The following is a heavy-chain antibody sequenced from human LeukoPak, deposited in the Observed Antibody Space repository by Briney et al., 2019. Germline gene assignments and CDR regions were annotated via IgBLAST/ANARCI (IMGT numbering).Heavy chain of an antibody. Sequence: SETLSLTCSVSGDSITLTSYYWAWIRQPPGKGLEWIGSIYFSGTTNYNPSLQSRVTVSVDTSRNQFSLILSSLTATDTAVYYCARQIRYTYDPNWFHPWSQGALVTVSS. CDR3: ARQIRYTYDPNWFHP. CDR2: IYFSGTT. CDR1: GDSITLTSYY. J-gene: IGHJ5*02. D-gene: IGHD2-2*02. V-gene: IGHV4-39*01.